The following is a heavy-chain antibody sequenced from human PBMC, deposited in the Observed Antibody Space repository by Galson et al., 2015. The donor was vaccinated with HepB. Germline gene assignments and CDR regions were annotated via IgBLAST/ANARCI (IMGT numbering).Heavy chain of an antibody. V-gene: IGHV1-69*13. CDR2: IIPIFGTA. CDR3: ARETYYHDSSGYYDY. D-gene: IGHD3-22*01. CDR1: GGTFSSYA. J-gene: IGHJ4*02. Sequence: SVKVSCKASGGTFSSYAISWVRQAPGQGLEWMGGIIPIFGTANYAQKFQGRVTITADESTSTAYTELSSLRSEDTAVYYCARETYYHDSSGYYDYWGQGTLVTVSS.